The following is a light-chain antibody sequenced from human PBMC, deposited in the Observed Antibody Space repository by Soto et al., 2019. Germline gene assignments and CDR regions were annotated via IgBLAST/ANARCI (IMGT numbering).Light chain of an antibody. CDR3: SSYTSSSTVPHVV. Sequence: QSALTQPASVSGSPGQSITISCTGTSSDVGGYNYVSWYQQHPGKAPKLMIYDVSNRPSGVSNRFSGSKSGNTASLTLSGLQAEDEADYYCSSYTSSSTVPHVVFGGGTKLTVL. CDR2: DVS. V-gene: IGLV2-14*01. CDR1: SSDVGGYNY. J-gene: IGLJ2*01.